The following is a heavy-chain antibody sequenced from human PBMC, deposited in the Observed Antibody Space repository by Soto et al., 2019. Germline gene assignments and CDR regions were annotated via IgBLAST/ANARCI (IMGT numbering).Heavy chain of an antibody. D-gene: IGHD4-17*01. CDR1: GFTFSSYG. V-gene: IGHV3-33*01. CDR3: ARGGKPRYGDDRYFDL. J-gene: IGHJ2*01. Sequence: QVQLVESGGGMVQPGRSLRLSCAASGFTFSSYGMHWVRQAPGKGLEWVAVIWYDGSNKYYADSVKGRFTISRDNSKNTLYLQMNSLRAEDTAVYYCARGGKPRYGDDRYFDLWGRGTLVTVSS. CDR2: IWYDGSNK.